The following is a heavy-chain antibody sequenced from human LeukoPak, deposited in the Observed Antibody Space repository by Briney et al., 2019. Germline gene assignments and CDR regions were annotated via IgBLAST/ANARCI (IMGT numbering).Heavy chain of an antibody. CDR1: GFSFSSYS. V-gene: IGHV3-21*01. D-gene: IGHD6-13*01. Sequence: PGGSLRLSCAASGFSFSSYSMNWVRQAPGEGLEWVSSTSISISYMYYADSVKGRLTISRDNAKNSLYLQMNSLKAEDTAVYYCARRPQYSSSWYSYYYYMDVWGKGTTVTVSS. CDR2: TSISISYM. J-gene: IGHJ6*03. CDR3: ARRPQYSSSWYSYYYYMDV.